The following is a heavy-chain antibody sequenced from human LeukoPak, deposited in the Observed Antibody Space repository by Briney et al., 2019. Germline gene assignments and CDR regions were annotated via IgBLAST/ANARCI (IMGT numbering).Heavy chain of an antibody. V-gene: IGHV3-23*01. CDR1: GFTFSSYA. D-gene: IGHD2-2*01. CDR3: AKDMGYCSSATCYGLDY. J-gene: IGHJ4*02. Sequence: GGSLRLSCAASGFTFSSYAMSWVRQAPGKGLEWVSTVSGGGGTTYYADSVKGRFTISRDNSKNTLLLQMNSLRAEDTAIYYCAKDMGYCSSATCYGLDYWGQGTLVTVSS. CDR2: VSGGGGTT.